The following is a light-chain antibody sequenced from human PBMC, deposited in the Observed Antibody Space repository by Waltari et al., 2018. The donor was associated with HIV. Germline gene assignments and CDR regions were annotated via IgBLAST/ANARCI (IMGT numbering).Light chain of an antibody. V-gene: IGLV1-47*01. J-gene: IGLJ3*02. Sequence: QSVLTQPPSASGTPGQRVTISCSGSTSNIGNNFIYWYHQFPGTAPKLLIYRNDQRPSGVPDRFSGSKSGTSASLAIIGLRSEDEADYYCATWDDSLSGWVFSGGTKLTVL. CDR1: TSNIGNNF. CDR2: RND. CDR3: ATWDDSLSGWV.